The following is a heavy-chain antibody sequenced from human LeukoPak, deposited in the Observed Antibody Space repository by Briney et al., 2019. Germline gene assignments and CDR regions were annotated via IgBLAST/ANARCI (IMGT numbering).Heavy chain of an antibody. Sequence: GSLRLSCAASGFTFSSYAMSWVRQAPGKGLEWIGSIYYSGSTYYNPSLKSRVTISVDTSKNQFSLKLSSVTAADTAVYYCARLDWGSGGSGSFDYWGQGTLVTVSS. D-gene: IGHD7-27*01. J-gene: IGHJ4*02. V-gene: IGHV4-39*01. CDR1: GFTFSSYA. CDR2: IYYSGST. CDR3: ARLDWGSGGSGSFDY.